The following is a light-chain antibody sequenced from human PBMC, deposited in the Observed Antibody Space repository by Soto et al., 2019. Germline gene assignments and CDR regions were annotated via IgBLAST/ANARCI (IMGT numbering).Light chain of an antibody. CDR1: SSDVGGYNY. Sequence: QSVLTQPRSVAGSPGQSVTISCTGTSSDVGGYNYVSWYQQHPGKAPKLMIYDVSQRPSGVPDRFSGSKSGNTASLTISGLQAEDEADYYCCSHAGSSDVFGTGTKVT. J-gene: IGLJ1*01. CDR3: CSHAGSSDV. CDR2: DVS. V-gene: IGLV2-11*01.